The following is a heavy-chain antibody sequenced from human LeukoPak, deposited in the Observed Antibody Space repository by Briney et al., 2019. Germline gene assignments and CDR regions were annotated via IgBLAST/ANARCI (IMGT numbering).Heavy chain of an antibody. CDR2: ISYDGSNK. J-gene: IGHJ4*02. Sequence: PGGSLRLSCVASGFTFSSYEMNWLRQSPGKGLEWVAVISYDGSNKYYADSVKGRFTISRDNSKNTLYLQMNSLRAEDTAVYYCAKERCGGDCYQDYWGQGTLVTVSS. CDR1: GFTFSSYE. D-gene: IGHD2-21*02. V-gene: IGHV3-30*18. CDR3: AKERCGGDCYQDY.